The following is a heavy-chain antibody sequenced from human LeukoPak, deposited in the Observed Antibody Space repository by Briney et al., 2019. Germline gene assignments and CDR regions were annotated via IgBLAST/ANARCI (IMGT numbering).Heavy chain of an antibody. CDR1: GFTFSSYA. CDR3: AKDKTQDIVVVPAAIIFDY. Sequence: GGSLRLSCAASGFTFSSYAMSWVRQAPGKGLEWVSAISGNGGSTYYADSVKGRFTISRDNSKNTLYLQMNSLRAEDTAVYYCAKDKTQDIVVVPAAIIFDYWGQGTLVTVSS. D-gene: IGHD2-2*01. V-gene: IGHV3-23*01. J-gene: IGHJ4*02. CDR2: ISGNGGST.